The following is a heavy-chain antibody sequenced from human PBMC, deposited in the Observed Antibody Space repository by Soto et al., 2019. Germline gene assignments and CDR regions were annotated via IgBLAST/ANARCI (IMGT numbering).Heavy chain of an antibody. CDR1: GGSVSSGSYY. V-gene: IGHV4-61*01. Sequence: QVQLQESGPGLVKPSETLSLTCTVSGGSVSSGSYYWSWIRQPPGKGLEWIGYIYYSGCTNYNPTLKRRVTTSVDTSKKQFSLKLSSVTAADTAVYYCASVTRTCISTSCYRYYYGMDVLGQGTTVTVSS. CDR2: IYYSGCT. CDR3: ASVTRTCISTSCYRYYYGMDV. J-gene: IGHJ6*02. D-gene: IGHD2-2*02.